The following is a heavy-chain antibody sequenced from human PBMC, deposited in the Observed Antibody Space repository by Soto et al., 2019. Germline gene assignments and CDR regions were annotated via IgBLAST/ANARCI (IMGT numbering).Heavy chain of an antibody. J-gene: IGHJ4*02. V-gene: IGHV3-30*03. CDR3: ARAFSSGWSRALDY. CDR1: GFTFSAYG. D-gene: IGHD6-19*01. CDR2: IAYDGTNK. Sequence: GGSLRLSCAASGFTFSAYGIHWVRQAPGKGLEWLSFIAYDGTNKYYIDSVKGRFTISRDNSKNTVYLQMNSLRAGDTAVYFCARAFSSGWSRALDYWGQGTLVTDSS.